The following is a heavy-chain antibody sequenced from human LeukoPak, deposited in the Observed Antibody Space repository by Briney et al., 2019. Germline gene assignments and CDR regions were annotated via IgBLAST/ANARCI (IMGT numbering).Heavy chain of an antibody. CDR2: IWYDGSNK. Sequence: XXMXWXRXAPGKGLEWVAVIWYDGSNKYYADSVKGRFTISRDNSKNTLYLQMNSLRAEDTAVYYCARGYGDYDGDYWGQGTLVTVSS. CDR3: ARGYGDYDGDY. J-gene: IGHJ4*02. V-gene: IGHV3-33*01. CDR1: XX. D-gene: IGHD4-17*01.